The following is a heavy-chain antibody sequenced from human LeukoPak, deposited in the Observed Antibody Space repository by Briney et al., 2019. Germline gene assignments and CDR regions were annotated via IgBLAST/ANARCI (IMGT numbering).Heavy chain of an antibody. CDR3: ASRKLGNDY. Sequence: GGSLRLSCSASGFTFTTYGMNWVRQAPGKGLEWVSGIGGSGVRTYYADSVKGRFTISRDNSRNTVYLQMKSLRDEDTAVYYCASRKLGNDYWGQGTLVTVSS. V-gene: IGHV3-23*01. J-gene: IGHJ4*02. D-gene: IGHD7-27*01. CDR1: GFTFTTYG. CDR2: IGGSGVRT.